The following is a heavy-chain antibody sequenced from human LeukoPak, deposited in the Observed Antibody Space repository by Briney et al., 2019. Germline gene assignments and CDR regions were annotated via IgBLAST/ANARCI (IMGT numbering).Heavy chain of an antibody. V-gene: IGHV4-39*01. D-gene: IGHD3-3*01. Sequence: SETLSLTCTVSGGSINSSSYYWDWIRQPPGKGLEWIVSVYYTGSTYDNPSLKSRVTISVDTSKSQISLKMSSVTAADTAVYYCARAGGYYVYYYYYYMDVWGKGTTVTISS. CDR2: VYYTGST. CDR1: GGSINSSSYY. J-gene: IGHJ6*03. CDR3: ARAGGYYVYYYYYYMDV.